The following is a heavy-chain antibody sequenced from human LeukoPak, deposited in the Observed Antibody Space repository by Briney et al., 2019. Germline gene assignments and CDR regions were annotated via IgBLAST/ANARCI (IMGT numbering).Heavy chain of an antibody. CDR2: IYNTGRSGTT. CDR3: ARRVDTAKIDY. J-gene: IGHJ4*02. Sequence: ADTLSLTCNVSGATVTTHYWSWIRQPPGRGLEWIGFIYNTGRSGTTNYNPSLKSRATISLDTSRSQFSLRLTSVIGADTAVYFCARRVDTAKIDYWGQGTLVTVSS. CDR1: GATVTTHY. D-gene: IGHD5-18*01. V-gene: IGHV4-59*02.